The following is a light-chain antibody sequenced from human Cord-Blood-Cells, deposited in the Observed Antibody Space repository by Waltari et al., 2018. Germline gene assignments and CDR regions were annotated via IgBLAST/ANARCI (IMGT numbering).Light chain of an antibody. CDR3: QAWNSSTVV. J-gene: IGLJ2*01. Sequence: SYELTQPPSVSVSPGPTASITRSGDKLGDKHACWYQQKPGKSPVLVIYQDSKRPPGSPERFSGSNSGNTATLTISGTQAMDEADYYCQAWNSSTVVFGGGTKLTVL. CDR1: KLGDKH. CDR2: QDS. V-gene: IGLV3-1*01.